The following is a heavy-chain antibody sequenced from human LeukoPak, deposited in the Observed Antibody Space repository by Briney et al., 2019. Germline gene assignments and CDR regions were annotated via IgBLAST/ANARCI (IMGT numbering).Heavy chain of an antibody. CDR1: GYSISSGYY. CDR2: IYHSGST. V-gene: IGHV4-38-2*02. Sequence: SETLSLTCTVSGYSISSGYYWGWIRQPPGKGLEWIGRIYHSGSTYYNPSLKSRVTISVDTSKNQFSLKLSSVTAANTAVYYCARGLAIAARPFDYWGQGTLVTVSS. J-gene: IGHJ4*02. D-gene: IGHD6-6*01. CDR3: ARGLAIAARPFDY.